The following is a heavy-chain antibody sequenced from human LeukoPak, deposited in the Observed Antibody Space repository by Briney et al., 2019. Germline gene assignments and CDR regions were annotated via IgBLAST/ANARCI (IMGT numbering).Heavy chain of an antibody. CDR2: IYYSGNT. J-gene: IGHJ6*04. Sequence: SETLSLTCTVSGGSISSYYWSWIRQPPGKGLEWIGYIYYSGNTNYNPSLKSRVTISVDTSKNQFSLKLSSVTAADTAVYYCARDVVPYYYGSGTYGMDVWGKGTTVTVSS. V-gene: IGHV4-59*12. CDR1: GGSISSYY. CDR3: ARDVVPYYYGSGTYGMDV. D-gene: IGHD3-10*01.